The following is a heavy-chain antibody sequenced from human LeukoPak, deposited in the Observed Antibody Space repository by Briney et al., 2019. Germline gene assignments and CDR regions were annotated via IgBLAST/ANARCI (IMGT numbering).Heavy chain of an antibody. V-gene: IGHV1-8*01. CDR1: GYTFTSYD. D-gene: IGHD3-10*01. J-gene: IGHJ4*02. CDR2: MNPNSGNT. Sequence: ASVKVSRKASGYTFTSYDINWMRQATGQGLEWMGWMNPNSGNTGYAQKFQGRVTITRTTSISTAYMALSSLRSEDTAVYYCARASHGSGSYYGDYWGQGTLVTVSS. CDR3: ARASHGSGSYYGDY.